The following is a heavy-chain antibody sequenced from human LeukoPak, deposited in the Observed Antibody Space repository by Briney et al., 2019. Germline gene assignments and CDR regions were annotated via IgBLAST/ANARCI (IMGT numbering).Heavy chain of an antibody. D-gene: IGHD2-15*01. V-gene: IGHV3-30*03. J-gene: IGHJ3*02. CDR3: ARANCSGGSCYTDLGAFDI. Sequence: GGSLRLSCAASGFTFSSYGMHWVRQAPGKGLEWVAVISYDGSNKYYADSVKGRFTISRDNSKNTLYLQMNSLRAEDTAVYYCARANCSGGSCYTDLGAFDIWGQGTIVTVSS. CDR2: ISYDGSNK. CDR1: GFTFSSYG.